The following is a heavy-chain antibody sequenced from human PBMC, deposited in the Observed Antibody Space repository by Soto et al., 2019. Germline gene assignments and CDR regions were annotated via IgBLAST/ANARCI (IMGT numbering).Heavy chain of an antibody. V-gene: IGHV4-61*08. Sequence: SETLSLTCAVSGGSISSGGYSWSWIRQPPGKGLEWIGYIYYSGSTNYNPSLKSRVTISVDTSKNQFSLKLSSVTAADTAVYYGARHLAGNGDYWGQGTLVTVSS. D-gene: IGHD2-8*01. J-gene: IGHJ4*02. CDR2: IYYSGST. CDR3: ARHLAGNGDY. CDR1: GGSISSGGYS.